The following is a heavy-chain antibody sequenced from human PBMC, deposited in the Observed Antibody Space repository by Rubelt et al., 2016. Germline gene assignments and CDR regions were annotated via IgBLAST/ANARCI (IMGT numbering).Heavy chain of an antibody. CDR2: MYHSGTT. CDR1: GYSISSGYY. J-gene: IGHJ4*02. CDR3: ARDTKYGDYYFDL. D-gene: IGHD2-21*02. Sequence: QVQLQESGPGLVKPSETLSLSCTVSGYSISSGYYWGWIRQSPGKGLEWIGSMYHSGTTYCNPSLKSRVTISVDTSKNQISLKLSPVTAADTAVDYCARDTKYGDYYFDLWGQGTLVTVSS. V-gene: IGHV4-38-2*02.